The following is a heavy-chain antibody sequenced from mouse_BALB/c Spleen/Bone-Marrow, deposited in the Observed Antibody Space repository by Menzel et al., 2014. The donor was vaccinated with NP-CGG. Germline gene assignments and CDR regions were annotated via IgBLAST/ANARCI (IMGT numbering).Heavy chain of an antibody. Sequence: QVQLQQSGAEAVKPGASVKLSCKTSGYTFTNYWIQWVKQRPGQGLGWIGEIFPGTDTSYYNEKFKDKATLTVDTSSSTAYIQLSNLTSEDSAVYFCSRNYDYDEGAWFTYWGQGTLVTVSA. J-gene: IGHJ3*01. CDR2: IFPGTDTS. D-gene: IGHD2-4*01. CDR3: SRNYDYDEGAWFTY. CDR1: GYTFTNYW. V-gene: IGHV1S132*01.